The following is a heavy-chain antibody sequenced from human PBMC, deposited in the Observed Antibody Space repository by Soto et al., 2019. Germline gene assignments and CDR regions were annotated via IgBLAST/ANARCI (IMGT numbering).Heavy chain of an antibody. D-gene: IGHD2-2*02. Sequence: GGSLSLSCVGSAVPISTYIINLVRQAPVKGLEWVSSISSRSDIYYGDSVKGRFTISRDNSKNTLYLQMNSLRAEDRAVYYCAKDHGFDEFQLLYYSYYGLDVWGQGTTVPVSS. CDR2: ISSRSDI. CDR1: AVPISTYI. V-gene: IGHV3-21*01. CDR3: AKDHGFDEFQLLYYSYYGLDV. J-gene: IGHJ6*02.